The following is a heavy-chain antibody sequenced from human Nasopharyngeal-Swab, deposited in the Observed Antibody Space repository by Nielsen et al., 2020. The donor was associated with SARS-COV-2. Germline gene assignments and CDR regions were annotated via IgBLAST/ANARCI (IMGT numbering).Heavy chain of an antibody. J-gene: IGHJ5*02. CDR2: IYHSGST. Sequence: WGSLRLSCAVSGYSISSGYYWCWFRQPPGKGLEWIGSIYHSGSTYYNQSLQSRVTISVDTSTNQFFLKLSSVTAAATAVYYCARQIWSGSHLVWRHNIWFDPWGQGTLVTVSS. D-gene: IGHD3-3*01. CDR1: GYSISSGYY. V-gene: IGHV4-38-2*01. CDR3: ARQIWSGSHLVWRHNIWFDP.